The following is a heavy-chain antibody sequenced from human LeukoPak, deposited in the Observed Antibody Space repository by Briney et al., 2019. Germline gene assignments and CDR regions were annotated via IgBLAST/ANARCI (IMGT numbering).Heavy chain of an antibody. V-gene: IGHV3-66*02. D-gene: IGHD2-15*01. CDR2: IYSGGST. J-gene: IGHJ4*02. CDR3: ARGVVVAAIFDD. Sequence: PGGSLRLSCAASGFTVNSNYMSWVRQAPGKGLEWVSVIYSGGSTYYADSVKGRFTISRDNSKNTLYLQMNGLRAEDTAVYYCARGVVVAAIFDDWGQGTLVTVSS. CDR1: GFTVNSNY.